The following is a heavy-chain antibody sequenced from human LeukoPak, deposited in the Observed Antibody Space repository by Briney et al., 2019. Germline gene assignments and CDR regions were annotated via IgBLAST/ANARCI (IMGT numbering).Heavy chain of an antibody. CDR2: IYHSGST. CDR1: GYSISSGYY. V-gene: IGHV4-38-2*01. J-gene: IGHJ4*02. Sequence: PSETLSLTCAVSGYSISSGYYWGWIRQPPGQGLEWIGSIYHSGSTYYNPSLKSRVTISVDTSKNQFSLKLSSVTAADTAVYYCARVGLGFDYWGQGTLVTVSS. D-gene: IGHD1-26*01. CDR3: ARVGLGFDY.